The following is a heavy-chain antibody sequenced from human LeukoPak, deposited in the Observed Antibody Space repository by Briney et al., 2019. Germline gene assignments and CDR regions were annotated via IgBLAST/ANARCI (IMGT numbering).Heavy chain of an antibody. Sequence: GGSLRLSCAASGFTFSDLAMHWVRQAPGKGLEWVSSISSSSSYIYYADSVKGRFTISRDNAKNSLYLQMNSLRAEDTAVYYCARGGNYYDSSGGAFDIWGQGTVVTVSS. CDR3: ARGGNYYDSSGGAFDI. CDR1: GFTFSDLA. J-gene: IGHJ3*02. V-gene: IGHV3-21*01. D-gene: IGHD3-22*01. CDR2: ISSSSSYI.